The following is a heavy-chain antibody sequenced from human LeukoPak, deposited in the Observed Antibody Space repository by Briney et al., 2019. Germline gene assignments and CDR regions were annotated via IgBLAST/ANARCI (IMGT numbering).Heavy chain of an antibody. Sequence: GGSVRLSCAASGFTLNIYWMHWVRQAPGKGLVWVSRIGTGGSSTAYADSVKGRFTVSRDNAKNTLYLQLSSLRPEDTAVYYCGRDLNGDLDYWGQGTLVTVSS. CDR2: IGTGGSST. CDR3: GRDLNGDLDY. V-gene: IGHV3-74*01. J-gene: IGHJ4*02. D-gene: IGHD4-17*01. CDR1: GFTLNIYW.